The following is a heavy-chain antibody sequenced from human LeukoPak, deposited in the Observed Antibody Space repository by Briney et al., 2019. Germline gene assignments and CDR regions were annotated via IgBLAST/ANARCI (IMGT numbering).Heavy chain of an antibody. J-gene: IGHJ4*02. CDR3: AKYSSGTSYRGLDQ. Sequence: GESLRLSCGASGLTVSSYGMSWVRQAPGKGLEWVSTIIGSAVNTYYADSVKGRFTISRDDSKNTVYLQMNSLRAEDTAVYSCAKYSSGTSYRGLDQWGQGTLVTVSS. CDR2: IIGSAVNT. V-gene: IGHV3-23*01. CDR1: GLTVSSYG. D-gene: IGHD3-10*01.